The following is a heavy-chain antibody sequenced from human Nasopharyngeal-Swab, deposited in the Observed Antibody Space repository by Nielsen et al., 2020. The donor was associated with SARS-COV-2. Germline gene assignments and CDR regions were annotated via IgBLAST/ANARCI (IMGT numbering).Heavy chain of an antibody. CDR2: IDAGNGNT. V-gene: IGHV1-3*01. CDR3: ARATKTYYYGSGSYYNYGMDV. J-gene: IGHJ6*02. D-gene: IGHD3-10*01. Sequence: ASVKVSCKASGYTFTSYAMHWVRQAPGHRLEWMGWIDAGNGNTKYSQKFQGRVTITRDTSASTAYMELSSLRSEDTAVYYCARATKTYYYGSGSYYNYGMDVWGQGTTVTVSS. CDR1: GYTFTSYA.